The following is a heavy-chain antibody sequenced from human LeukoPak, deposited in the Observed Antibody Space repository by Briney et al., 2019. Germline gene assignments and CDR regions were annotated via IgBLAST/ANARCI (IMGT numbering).Heavy chain of an antibody. CDR2: ISSSSTI. D-gene: IGHD3-16*02. Sequence: GGSLRLSCAASGFTFSSYSMNWVRQAPGKGLEWVSYISSSSTIYYADSVKGRFTISRDNAKNSLYLQMNSLRAEDTAVYYCARGYYDYVWGSYRRNWFDPWGQGTLVTVSS. CDR1: GFTFSSYS. CDR3: ARGYYDYVWGSYRRNWFDP. J-gene: IGHJ5*02. V-gene: IGHV3-48*01.